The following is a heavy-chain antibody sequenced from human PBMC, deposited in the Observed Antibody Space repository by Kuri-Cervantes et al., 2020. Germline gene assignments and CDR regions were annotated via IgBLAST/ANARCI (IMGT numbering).Heavy chain of an antibody. CDR1: GFTFSYYW. CDR2: IKQDGSEK. D-gene: IGHD1-1*01. Sequence: GGSLRLSCEASGFTFSYYWMNWVRQAPGKGLEWVANIKQDGSEKNYVDSVRGRFSISRDNAKNSLYLQMNSLSDEDTAVYYCARDDNWGFDYWGQGTPVTVSS. J-gene: IGHJ4*02. V-gene: IGHV3-7*01. CDR3: ARDDNWGFDY.